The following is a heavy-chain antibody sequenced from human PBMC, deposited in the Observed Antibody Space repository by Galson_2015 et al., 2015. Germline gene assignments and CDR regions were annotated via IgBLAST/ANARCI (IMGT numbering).Heavy chain of an antibody. V-gene: IGHV2-5*02. D-gene: IGHD2-15*01. CDR1: GFSLSTSGVG. CDR3: AHRLSAAVGYCSGGSCYLGWFDS. J-gene: IGHJ5*01. CDR2: IYWDDDK. Sequence: PALVKPTQTLTLTCTFSGFSLSTSGVGVGWIRQPPGKALEWLALIYWDDDKRYSPSLKSRLTITKDTSKNQVVLTMTNMDPVDTATYYCAHRLSAAVGYCSGGSCYLGWFDSWGQGTLVTVSS.